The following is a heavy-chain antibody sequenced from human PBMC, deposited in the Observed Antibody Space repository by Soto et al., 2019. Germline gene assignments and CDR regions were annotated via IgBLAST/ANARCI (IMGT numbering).Heavy chain of an antibody. J-gene: IGHJ4*02. CDR3: ARDVGYSGYDVLDY. D-gene: IGHD5-12*01. Sequence: GVSLRLSCAASGFTFSSYALNWVRQAPGKGLQWVSYISSSSSSIYYADSVKGRFTISRDNAKNSLYLQMNSLRAEDTAVYYCARDVGYSGYDVLDYWGQGTLVTVSS. CDR1: GFTFSSYA. CDR2: ISSSSSSI. V-gene: IGHV3-48*01.